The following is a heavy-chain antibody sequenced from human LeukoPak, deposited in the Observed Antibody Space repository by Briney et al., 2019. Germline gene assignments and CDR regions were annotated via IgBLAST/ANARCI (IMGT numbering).Heavy chain of an antibody. D-gene: IGHD6-6*01. Sequence: GGSLRLSCAASGFTFSSYSMNWVRQAPGKGLEWVSSISSSSSYIHYADSVKGGFTISRDNAKNSLYLQMNSLRAEDTAVYYCSRGGPLHSSSPYYSDYWGQGTLVTVSS. CDR3: SRGGPLHSSSPYYSDY. V-gene: IGHV3-21*01. J-gene: IGHJ4*02. CDR1: GFTFSSYS. CDR2: ISSSSSYI.